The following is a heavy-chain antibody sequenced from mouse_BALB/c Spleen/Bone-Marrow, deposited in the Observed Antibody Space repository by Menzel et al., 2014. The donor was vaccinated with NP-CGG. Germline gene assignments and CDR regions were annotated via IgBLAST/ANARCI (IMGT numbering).Heavy chain of an antibody. Sequence: VQLQQSGAEIVKPGASVKSSCTTSGFNIEDSYIYWMKQRPEQGLEWIGRIDPANGNTKYDPKFQGKATITVDTSSATAYLQLSSLTSEDTAVYYCARNYGSSLDYWCQGTTLTVSS. CDR2: IDPANGNT. CDR1: GFNIEDSY. J-gene: IGHJ2*01. CDR3: ARNYGSSLDY. V-gene: IGHV14-3*02. D-gene: IGHD1-1*01.